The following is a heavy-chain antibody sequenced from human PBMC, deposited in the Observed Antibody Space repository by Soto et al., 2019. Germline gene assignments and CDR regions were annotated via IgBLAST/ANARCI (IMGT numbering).Heavy chain of an antibody. CDR1: GGSLSDYY. CDR2: IHHSGDTF. V-gene: IGHV4-59*13. D-gene: IGHD3-10*01. J-gene: IGHJ3*01. CDR3: ARDNYGSGTFYTHAFDP. Sequence: QVQLQESGPGLVKPSETLSLTCTVSGGSLSDYYWSWLRQPAGKGLEWIGFIHHSGDTFNYNSSLRSRVTMSLDSSKNQFSLTLSSVTAADTGVYYCARDNYGSGTFYTHAFDPWGQGTLVIISS.